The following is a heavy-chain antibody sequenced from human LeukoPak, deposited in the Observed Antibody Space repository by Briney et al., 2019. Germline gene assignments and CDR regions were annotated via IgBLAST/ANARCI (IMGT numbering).Heavy chain of an antibody. J-gene: IGHJ4*02. D-gene: IGHD2-15*01. V-gene: IGHV4-61*02. CDR2: IYTSGST. CDR1: GGSISSGSYY. Sequence: SETLSLTCTVSGGSISSGSYYWSWIRQPAGKGLEWIGRIYTSGSTNYNPSLKSRVTISVDTSKNQFSLKLSSVTAADTAVYYWAKEGNFGGGSCYAEALAYGAQGTLVTVSS. CDR3: AKEGNFGGGSCYAEALAY.